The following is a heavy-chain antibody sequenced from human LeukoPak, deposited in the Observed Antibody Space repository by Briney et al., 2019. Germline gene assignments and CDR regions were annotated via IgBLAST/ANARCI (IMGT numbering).Heavy chain of an antibody. Sequence: PSETLPLTCTVSGGSISSYYWSWIRQPPGKGLEWVGSVYYSGSTFYNPSLKSRVTMSVDTSKNQFSLKLSSVTAADTAVYYCARDTKYSWNAFDIWGQGTMVTVSS. J-gene: IGHJ3*02. CDR1: GGSISSYY. CDR2: VYYSGST. D-gene: IGHD2-15*01. V-gene: IGHV4-59*12. CDR3: ARDTKYSWNAFDI.